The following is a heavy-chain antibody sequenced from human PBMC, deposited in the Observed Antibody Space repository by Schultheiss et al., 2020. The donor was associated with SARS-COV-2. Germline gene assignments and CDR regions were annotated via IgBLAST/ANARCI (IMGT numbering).Heavy chain of an antibody. D-gene: IGHD4-23*01. V-gene: IGHV4-34*01. CDR2: INHSGST. Sequence: SETLSLTCTVSGGSISSYYWSWISQPPGKGLEWIGEINHSGSTNYNPSLKSRVTISVDTSKNQFSLKLSSVTAADTAVYYCARAVKGPDYWGQGTLVTVSS. J-gene: IGHJ4*02. CDR3: ARAVKGPDY. CDR1: GGSISSYY.